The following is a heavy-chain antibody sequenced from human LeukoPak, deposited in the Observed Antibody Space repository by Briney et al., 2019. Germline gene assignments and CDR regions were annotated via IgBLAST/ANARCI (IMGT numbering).Heavy chain of an antibody. CDR1: GFTFSSYG. J-gene: IGHJ3*02. CDR3: ARVGWELLRDAFDI. CDR2: ISYDGSNK. D-gene: IGHD1-26*01. V-gene: IGHV3-30*03. Sequence: GRSLRLSCAASGFTFSSYGMHWVRQAPGKGLEWVAVISYDGSNKYYADSVKGRFTISRDNSKNSLYLQMNSLRAEDTAVYYCARVGWELLRDAFDIWGQGTMVTVSS.